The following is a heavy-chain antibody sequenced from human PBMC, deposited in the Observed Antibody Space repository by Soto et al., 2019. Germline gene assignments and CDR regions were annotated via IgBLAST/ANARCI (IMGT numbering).Heavy chain of an antibody. CDR1: GFTFSNAW. J-gene: IGHJ6*02. Sequence: LRLSCAASGFTFSNAWMSWVRQAPGKGLEWVGRIKSKTDGGTTDYAAPVKGRFTISRDDSKNTLYLQMNSLKTEDTAVYYCTTDLVWDIVVEVAPSYGMDVWGQGTTVTVSS. CDR3: TTDLVWDIVVEVAPSYGMDV. V-gene: IGHV3-15*01. D-gene: IGHD2-15*01. CDR2: IKSKTDGGTT.